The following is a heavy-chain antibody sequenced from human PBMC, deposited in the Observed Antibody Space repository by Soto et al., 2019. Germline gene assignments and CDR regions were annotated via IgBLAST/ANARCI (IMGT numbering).Heavy chain of an antibody. Sequence: QVRLQESGPGLVKPSETLSLTCTVSDGSINSDYWSWIRQPPGKGLEWIGNIFYTGSTNYNPSHNRRVIISLETSKHLFSLKLTSVTAAETAVYYCASGYYYYIDVWGRGTTVTVSS. CDR3: ASGYYYYIDV. CDR2: IFYTGST. V-gene: IGHV4-59*01. CDR1: DGSINSDY. J-gene: IGHJ6*03.